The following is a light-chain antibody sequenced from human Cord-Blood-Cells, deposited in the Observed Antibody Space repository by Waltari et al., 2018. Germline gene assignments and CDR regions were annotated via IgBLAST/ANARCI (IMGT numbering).Light chain of an antibody. CDR1: SSDVWCDNY. V-gene: IGLV2-14*03. CDR3: SSYTSSSTYV. CDR2: DVS. J-gene: IGLJ1*01. Sequence: QSALTQPAPVSGSPGQSLTISCTGTSSDVWCDNYVSWYQQHPGKAPKLIVYDVSNRPSRVSKRFSGSKSGNTAPLTISGLQAEDDADYYCSSYTSSSTYVFGTGTKVTVL.